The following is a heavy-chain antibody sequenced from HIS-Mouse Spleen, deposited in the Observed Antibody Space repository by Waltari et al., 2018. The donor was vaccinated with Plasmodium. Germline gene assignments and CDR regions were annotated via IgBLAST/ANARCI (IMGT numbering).Heavy chain of an antibody. Sequence: QVQLVQSGAEVKKPGASVKVSCKASGYTFTGYYMHWVRQAPGQGLEWMGGDNPNRGGTNDAQKFQGRVTMTRDTSISTAYMELSRLRSDDTAVYYCARVLGYKAAAGTFVEYFQHWGQGTLVTVSS. J-gene: IGHJ1*01. CDR2: DNPNRGGT. V-gene: IGHV1-2*02. CDR1: GYTFTGYY. CDR3: ARVLGYKAAAGTFVEYFQH. D-gene: IGHD6-13*01.